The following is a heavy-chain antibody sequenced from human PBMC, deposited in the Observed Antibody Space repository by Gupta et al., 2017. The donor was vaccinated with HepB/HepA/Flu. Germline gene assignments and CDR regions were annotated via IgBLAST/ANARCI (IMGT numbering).Heavy chain of an antibody. CDR2: ITKKGSNK. CDR3: ERASDYGSGTKYVYYQCDGMDV. CDR1: GFPFSNYA. J-gene: IGHJ6*02. D-gene: IGHD3-10*01. V-gene: IGHV3-30-3*01. Sequence: QEQLVESGGGVVQPGRSLRLSWAASGFPFSNYAMHWVRRAPGRGLEWVAVITKKGSNKDNTGAVNGRVTSASENAKIKMYMEMNSLRVEVKVVFQCERASDYGSGTKYVYYQCDGMDVWGQGTMVTVSS.